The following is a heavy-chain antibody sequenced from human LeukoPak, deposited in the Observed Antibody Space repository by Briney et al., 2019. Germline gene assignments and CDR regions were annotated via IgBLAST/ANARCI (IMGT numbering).Heavy chain of an antibody. J-gene: IGHJ4*02. CDR1: GYRFTTYW. V-gene: IGHV5-51*01. CDR3: VGGFLYNWNDVVY. D-gene: IGHD1-1*01. Sequence: GEALKISCKGSGYRFTTYWIGWVRQMPGKGLEWMGIIYPGDSDTRYSPSFQGQVTISADKSISTAYLQWSSLKASDTAMYFCVGGFLYNWNDVVYWGQGTQVTVSS. CDR2: IYPGDSDT.